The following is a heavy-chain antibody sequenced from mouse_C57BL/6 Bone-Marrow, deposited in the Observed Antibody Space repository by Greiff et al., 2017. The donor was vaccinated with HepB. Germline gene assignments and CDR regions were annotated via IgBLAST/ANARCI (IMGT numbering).Heavy chain of an antibody. J-gene: IGHJ4*01. CDR3: ALDGYLYAMDY. CDR2: IYPGSGNT. V-gene: IGHV1-76*01. D-gene: IGHD2-3*01. CDR1: GYTFTDYY. Sequence: QVQLKESGAELVRPGASVKLSCKASGYTFTDYYINWVKQRPGQGLEWIARIYPGSGNTYYNEKFKGKATLTAEKSSSTAYMQLSSLTSEDSAVYFCALDGYLYAMDYWGQGTSVTVSS.